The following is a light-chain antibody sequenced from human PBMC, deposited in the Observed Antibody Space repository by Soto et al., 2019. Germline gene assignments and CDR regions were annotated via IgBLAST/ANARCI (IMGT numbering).Light chain of an antibody. Sequence: QSVLTQPPSASGTPGQRVTISCSGTSSNIGRNTGNWYQQLPGTAPKLLIYSNNQRPSGVPDRFSGSKSGTSASLAISGLQSEDEADYYCAAWDDSLNGLVFGGGTKLTVL. CDR2: SNN. V-gene: IGLV1-44*01. CDR1: SSNIGRNT. CDR3: AAWDDSLNGLV. J-gene: IGLJ2*01.